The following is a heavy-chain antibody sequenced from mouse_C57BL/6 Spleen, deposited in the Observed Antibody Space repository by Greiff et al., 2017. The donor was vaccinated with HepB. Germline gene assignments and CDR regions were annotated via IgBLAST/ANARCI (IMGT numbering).Heavy chain of an antibody. D-gene: IGHD2-5*01. CDR2: IDPETGGT. CDR1: GYTFTDYE. J-gene: IGHJ2*01. CDR3: ARSSYSNDFDY. V-gene: IGHV1-15*01. Sequence: QVQLQQSGAELVRPGASVTLSCKASGYTFTDYEMHWVKQTPVHGLEWIGAIDPETGGTAYNQKFKGKAILTADKSSSTAYMELRSLTSEDSAVYYCARSSYSNDFDYWGQGTTLTVSS.